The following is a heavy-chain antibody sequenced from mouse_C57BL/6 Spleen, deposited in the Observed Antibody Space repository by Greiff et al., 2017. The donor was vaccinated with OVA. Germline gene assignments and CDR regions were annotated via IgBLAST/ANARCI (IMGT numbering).Heavy chain of an antibody. CDR3: ARGWLRGAMDY. V-gene: IGHV1-42*01. CDR2: INPSTGGT. J-gene: IGHJ4*01. D-gene: IGHD2-2*01. Sequence: LQQSGPELVKPGASVKISCKASGYSFTGYYMNWVKQSPEKSLEWIGEINPSTGGTTYNQKFKAKATLTVDKSSSTAYMQLKSLTSEDSAVYYCARGWLRGAMDYWGQGTSVTVSS. CDR1: GYSFTGYY.